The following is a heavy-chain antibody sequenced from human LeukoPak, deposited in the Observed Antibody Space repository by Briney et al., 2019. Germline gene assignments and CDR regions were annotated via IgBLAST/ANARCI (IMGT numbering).Heavy chain of an antibody. D-gene: IGHD5-24*01. CDR2: IYSGGST. Sequence: GGSLRLSCAASGFTVSSNYMSWVRQAPGKGLEWVSVIYSGGSTYYADSVKGRFTISRDNAKNSAFLQMNSLRAEDTAIYYCATISAQTFDIWGQGTLVSVSS. V-gene: IGHV3-53*01. J-gene: IGHJ3*02. CDR1: GFTVSSNY. CDR3: ATISAQTFDI.